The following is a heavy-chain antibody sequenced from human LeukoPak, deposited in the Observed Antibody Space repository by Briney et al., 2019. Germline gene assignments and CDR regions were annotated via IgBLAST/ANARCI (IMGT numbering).Heavy chain of an antibody. CDR2: ISSQSTYI. V-gene: IGHV3-21*01. D-gene: IGHD6-19*01. CDR1: GXTFSSYS. J-gene: IGHJ4*02. Sequence: GGSLRLSCAASGXTFSSYSMSWVRQAPGKGLEWVSSISSQSTYIYSADSLKGRFAISRDNAKNSLYLQMNSLRAEDTAVYYCARDPHLSGWSDYWGQGTLVTVSS. CDR3: ARDPHLSGWSDY.